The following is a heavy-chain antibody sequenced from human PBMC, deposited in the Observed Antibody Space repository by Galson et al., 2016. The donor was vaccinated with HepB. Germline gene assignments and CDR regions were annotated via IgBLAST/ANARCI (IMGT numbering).Heavy chain of an antibody. D-gene: IGHD1-26*01. V-gene: IGHV1-2*04. Sequence: SVKVSCKASGYTFTNFYIHWARQAPGQGLEWMGWIDPSSGDTNCAQKFQGWVTMTRDTSVSTAFMDLNSLKSDDTAMYYCARGIVGASTRSFDIWGQGTMVTVSS. J-gene: IGHJ3*02. CDR2: IDPSSGDT. CDR1: GYTFTNFY. CDR3: ARGIVGASTRSFDI.